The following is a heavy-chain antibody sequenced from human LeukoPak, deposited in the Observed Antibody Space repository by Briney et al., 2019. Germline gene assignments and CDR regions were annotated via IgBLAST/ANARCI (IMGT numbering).Heavy chain of an antibody. D-gene: IGHD6-19*01. CDR3: ARSPSTYSSGWYILGY. V-gene: IGHV5-51*01. CDR1: GYSFTSYW. CDR2: IYPGDSDT. Sequence: LGESLKISCKGSGYSFTSYWIGWVRQMPGKGLEWMGIIYPGDSDTRYGPSFQGQVTISADKSISTAYLQWSSLKASDTAMYYCARSPSTYSSGWYILGYWGQGTLVTVSS. J-gene: IGHJ4*02.